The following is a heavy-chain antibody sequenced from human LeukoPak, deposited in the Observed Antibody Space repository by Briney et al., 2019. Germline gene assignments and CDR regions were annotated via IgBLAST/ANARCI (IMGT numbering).Heavy chain of an antibody. CDR3: VKALGQWLVYCFDY. D-gene: IGHD6-19*01. CDR1: GFTFSTYA. V-gene: IGHV3-64D*09. Sequence: PGGSLRLSCSASGFTFSTYAMHWVRQAPGKGLEYVSAISNNGGSTYYADSVKGRFTISRDNSKNTLYLQMSSLRTEDTAVYYCVKALGQWLVYCFDYWGQGTLVTVSS. J-gene: IGHJ4*02. CDR2: ISNNGGST.